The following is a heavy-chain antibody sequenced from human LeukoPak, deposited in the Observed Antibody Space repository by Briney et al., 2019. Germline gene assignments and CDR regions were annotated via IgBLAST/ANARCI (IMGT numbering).Heavy chain of an antibody. CDR2: ISGSGGST. V-gene: IGHV3-23*01. CDR1: GFTFSSYG. Sequence: GRSLRLSCAASGFTFSSYGMHWVRQAPGKGLEWVSAISGSGGSTYYADSVKGRFTISRDNSKNTLYLQMNSLRAEDTAVYYCANERAPEDYWGQGTLVTVSS. CDR3: ANERAPEDY. J-gene: IGHJ4*02. D-gene: IGHD1-14*01.